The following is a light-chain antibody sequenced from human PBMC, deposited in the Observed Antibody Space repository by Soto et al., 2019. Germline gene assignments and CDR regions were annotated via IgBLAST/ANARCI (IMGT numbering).Light chain of an antibody. CDR2: GAS. CDR3: QQYNNWPS. Sequence: EIVMTQSPATLSVSPGERATLSCRASQSVSSNLAWYQQKPGQAPRLLIYGASTRATGIPARFSGSGSGTEFTRTISSLQYEDFAVYYFQQYNNWPSFGGGTKVEIK. J-gene: IGKJ4*01. CDR1: QSVSSN. V-gene: IGKV3-15*01.